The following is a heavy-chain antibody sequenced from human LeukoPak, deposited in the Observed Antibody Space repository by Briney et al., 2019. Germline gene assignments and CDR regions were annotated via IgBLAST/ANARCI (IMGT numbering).Heavy chain of an antibody. CDR2: IWYDGSNK. CDR3: ARATGGRYCSSTSCYGAIDY. J-gene: IGHJ4*02. D-gene: IGHD2-2*01. Sequence: GGSLRLSCAASGFTFSSYGMHWVRQAPGKGLEWVAVIWYDGSNKYYADSVKGRFTISRDNSKNTLYLQMNNLRAEDTAVYYCARATGGRYCSSTSCYGAIDYWGQGTLVTVSS. CDR1: GFTFSSYG. V-gene: IGHV3-33*01.